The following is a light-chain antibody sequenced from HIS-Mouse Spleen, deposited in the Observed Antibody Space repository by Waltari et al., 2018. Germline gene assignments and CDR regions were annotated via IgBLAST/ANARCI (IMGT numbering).Light chain of an antibody. CDR2: EDS. Sequence: SYELTQPPSVSVSPGQTARITCSGDALPQKYAYWYQQKSGQAPVLVIYEDSKRPSGIPERLSGSSSGRMATWTISGAQVEDAADYYCYSTDSSGNHRVFGGGTKLTVL. CDR1: ALPQKY. V-gene: IGLV3-10*01. CDR3: YSTDSSGNHRV. J-gene: IGLJ2*01.